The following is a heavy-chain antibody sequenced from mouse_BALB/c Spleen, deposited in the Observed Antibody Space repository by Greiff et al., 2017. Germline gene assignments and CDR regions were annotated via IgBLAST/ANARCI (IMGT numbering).Heavy chain of an antibody. CDR2: IDPSDSYT. CDR1: GYTFTSYW. D-gene: IGHD1-1*01. Sequence: VQLQQPGAELVKPGASVKMSCKASGYTFTSYWMHWVKQRPGQGLEWIGVIDPSDSYTSYNQKFKGKATLTVDTSSSTAYMQLSSLTSEDSAVYYCTSYYYGSSPFDYWGQGTTRTVSS. J-gene: IGHJ2*01. V-gene: IGHV1S127*01. CDR3: TSYYYGSSPFDY.